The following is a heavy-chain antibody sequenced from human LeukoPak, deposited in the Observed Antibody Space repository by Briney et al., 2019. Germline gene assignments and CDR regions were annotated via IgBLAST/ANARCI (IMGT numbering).Heavy chain of an antibody. CDR2: INPSGGST. V-gene: IGHV1-46*01. Sequence: ASVKVSCKASGYTFTSYYMHWVRQAPGQGLEWMGIINPSGGSTSYAQKFQGRATMTRDTSTSTVYMDLSSLRSEDTAVYYCASMKEKVFDYWGQGTLVTVSS. CDR1: GYTFTSYY. J-gene: IGHJ4*02. CDR3: ASMKEKVFDY. D-gene: IGHD3-16*01.